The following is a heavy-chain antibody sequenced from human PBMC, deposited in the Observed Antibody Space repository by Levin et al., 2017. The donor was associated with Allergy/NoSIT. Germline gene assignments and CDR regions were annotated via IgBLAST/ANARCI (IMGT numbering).Heavy chain of an antibody. CDR2: IYTSGST. Sequence: SQTLSLTCTVSGGSISSYYWSWIRQPAGKGLEWIGRIYTSGSTNYNPSLKSRVTMSVDTSKNQFSLKLSSVTAADTAVYYCARESAGLTATYYDFWSGYYTGGGPFDYWGQGTLVTVSS. CDR1: GGSISSYY. D-gene: IGHD3-3*01. V-gene: IGHV4-4*07. J-gene: IGHJ4*02. CDR3: ARESAGLTATYYDFWSGYYTGGGPFDY.